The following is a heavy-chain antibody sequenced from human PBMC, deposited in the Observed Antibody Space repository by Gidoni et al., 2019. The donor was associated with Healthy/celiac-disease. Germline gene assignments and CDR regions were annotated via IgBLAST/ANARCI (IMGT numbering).Heavy chain of an antibody. CDR2: IYTSGST. Sequence: QVQLQESGPGLVKPSQTLSLTCTVAGGSISNGSYYWSWIRQPAGKGLEWIGRIYTSGSTNYNPSLKSRVTISVDTSKNQFSLKLSSVTAAETAVYYCASERTYYYDSSGKIDYWGQGTLVTVSS. V-gene: IGHV4-61*02. J-gene: IGHJ4*02. CDR3: ASERTYYYDSSGKIDY. CDR1: GGSISNGSYY. D-gene: IGHD3-22*01.